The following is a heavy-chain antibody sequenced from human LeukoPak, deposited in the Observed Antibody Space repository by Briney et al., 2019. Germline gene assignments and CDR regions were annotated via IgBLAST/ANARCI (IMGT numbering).Heavy chain of an antibody. CDR1: GGSISSGGYS. CDR2: VYHSGST. J-gene: IGHJ4*02. CDR3: ARDYGGNSEGLFDY. Sequence: SQTLSLTCAVSGGSISSGGYSWSWIRQPPGKGLEWIGYVYHSGSTYYNPSLKSRVTISVDTSKNQFSLKLSSVTAADTAVYYCARDYGGNSEGLFDYWGQGTLVTVSS. V-gene: IGHV4-30-2*01. D-gene: IGHD4-23*01.